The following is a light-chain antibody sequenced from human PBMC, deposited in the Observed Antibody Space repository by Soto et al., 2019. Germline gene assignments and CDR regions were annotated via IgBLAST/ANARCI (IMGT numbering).Light chain of an antibody. CDR3: QQRRNWPLT. J-gene: IGKJ4*01. CDR2: DAS. CDR1: QNIDTY. Sequence: EVVLTQSPATLSSSPGESVTLSCRASQNIDTYLAWYQQRPGQAPSLLIYDASYRAVGIPARFSGSGSGTDLTLTISSLEPADFAIYHCQQRRNWPLTFGGGTKVEI. V-gene: IGKV3-11*01.